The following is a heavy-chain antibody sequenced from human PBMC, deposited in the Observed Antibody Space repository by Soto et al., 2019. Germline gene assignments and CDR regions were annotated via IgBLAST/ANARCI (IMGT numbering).Heavy chain of an antibody. CDR1: GYTFTSYD. V-gene: IGHV1-8*01. CDR2: MNPNSGNT. Sequence: ASVKVSCKASGYTFTSYDINWVRQATGQGLEWMGWMNPNSGNTGYAQKFQGRVTMTRNTSISTAYMGLSSLRSEDTAVYYCARAHFTVYCSGGSCYLGPHRKEDAFDIWGQGTMVTVSS. D-gene: IGHD2-15*01. CDR3: ARAHFTVYCSGGSCYLGPHRKEDAFDI. J-gene: IGHJ3*02.